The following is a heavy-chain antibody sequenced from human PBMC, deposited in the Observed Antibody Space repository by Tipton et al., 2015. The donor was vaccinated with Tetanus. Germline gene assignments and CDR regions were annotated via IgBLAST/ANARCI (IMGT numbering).Heavy chain of an antibody. CDR3: AREADCSGGSFFAGGFDN. J-gene: IGHJ4*02. CDR2: SWYDGTDK. V-gene: IGHV3-33*01. CDR1: GFIFSSYG. Sequence: SLRLSCAASGFIFSSYGIHWVRQAPGKGLEWVAVSWYDGTDKYYADSVKGRFTISRDNSKNTLYLQMNSLRAEDTAVYYCAREADCSGGSFFAGGFDNWGQGTQVPVSS. D-gene: IGHD2-15*01.